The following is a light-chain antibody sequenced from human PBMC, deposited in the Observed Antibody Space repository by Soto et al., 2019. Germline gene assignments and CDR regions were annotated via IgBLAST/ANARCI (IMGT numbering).Light chain of an antibody. CDR2: LAS. CDR3: MQALQTPT. V-gene: IGKV2-28*01. J-gene: IGKJ4*01. Sequence: DIVMTQSPLSLAVTPGEPASISCRSSQSLLYRDGRIFLDWYLQRPGHSPQLLNYLASIRATGVPDRFSGSGSGTDFTLKISRVEAEYVGIYYCMQALQTPTFGGGTRLEIK. CDR1: QSLLYRDGRIF.